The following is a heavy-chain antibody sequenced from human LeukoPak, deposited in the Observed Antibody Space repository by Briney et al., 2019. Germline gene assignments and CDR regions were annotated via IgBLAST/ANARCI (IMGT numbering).Heavy chain of an antibody. CDR2: MNPNSGNT. Sequence: ASVKVSCKASGYTFTSYDINWVRQAPGQGLEWMGWMNPNSGNTGYAQKFQGRVTMTSNTSLSTAYMELSSLRSEDTAVYYCARVGRYSYGTKYYYYGMDVWGQGTTVTVSS. CDR1: GYTFTSYD. D-gene: IGHD5-18*01. J-gene: IGHJ6*02. V-gene: IGHV1-8*01. CDR3: ARVGRYSYGTKYYYYGMDV.